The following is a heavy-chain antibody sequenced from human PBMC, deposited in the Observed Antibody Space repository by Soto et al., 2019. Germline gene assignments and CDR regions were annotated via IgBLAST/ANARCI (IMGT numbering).Heavy chain of an antibody. D-gene: IGHD6-13*01. CDR2: IYYSGST. CDR1: GGSISSGGYY. Sequence: PSETLSLTCTVSGGSISSGGYYWSWIRQHPGKGLEWIGYIYYSGSTYYNPSLKSRVTISVDTSKNQFSLKLSSVTAADTAVYYCARAHTGTLYFAYCAQGTLVTVSS. CDR3: ARAHTGTLYFAY. J-gene: IGHJ4*02. V-gene: IGHV4-31*03.